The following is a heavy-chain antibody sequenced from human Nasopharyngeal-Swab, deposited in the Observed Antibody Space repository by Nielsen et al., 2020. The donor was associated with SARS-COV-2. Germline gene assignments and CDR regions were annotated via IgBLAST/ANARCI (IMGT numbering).Heavy chain of an antibody. Sequence: WIRQPPGKGLEWAGFIRSKAYGGTTEYAVSVKGRFIISRDDSKRIAYLQMNSLKTEDTGVYYCSLGYCSGGSCYSPSPRYWGQGTLVTVSS. D-gene: IGHD2-15*01. V-gene: IGHV3-49*02. CDR3: SLGYCSGGSCYSPSPRY. J-gene: IGHJ4*02. CDR2: IRSKAYGGTT.